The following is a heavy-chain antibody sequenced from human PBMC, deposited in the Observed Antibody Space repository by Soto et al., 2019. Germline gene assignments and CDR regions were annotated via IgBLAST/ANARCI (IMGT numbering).Heavy chain of an antibody. CDR1: GYSFTTYN. Sequence: GASVKVSCKASGYSFTTYNIHWVRQAPGPGLEWMGVVNPSGGSTSYAQKFQGRVTLTRDTSTSTVYMELSSLRSEDAAVYYCARWAPDAFHVWGQGTLVTVSS. V-gene: IGHV1-46*01. J-gene: IGHJ3*01. CDR2: VNPSGGST. CDR3: ARWAPDAFHV.